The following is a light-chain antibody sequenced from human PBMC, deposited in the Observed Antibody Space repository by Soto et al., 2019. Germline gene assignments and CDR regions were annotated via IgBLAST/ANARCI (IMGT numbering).Light chain of an antibody. CDR3: QQYGSSPMYT. Sequence: EIVFTQSPGTLSLSPGERATLSCRASQSVSSSYLAWYQQKPGQAPRLLIYGASSKATGIPDRFSGSGSGTDFTLTISRLEPEDCAVYYCQQYGSSPMYTFGQGTKLEIK. CDR1: QSVSSSY. V-gene: IGKV3-20*01. J-gene: IGKJ2*01. CDR2: GAS.